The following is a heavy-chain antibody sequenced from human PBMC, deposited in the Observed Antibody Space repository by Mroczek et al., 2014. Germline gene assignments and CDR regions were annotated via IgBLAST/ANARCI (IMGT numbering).Heavy chain of an antibody. J-gene: IGHJ4*02. CDR1: GYTFTGYY. D-gene: IGHD3-22*01. CDR2: INPNSGGT. CDR3: ARARDYYDSSGYPLGGVGDY. V-gene: IGHV1-2*02. Sequence: QVQLVQSGAEVKKPGASVKVSCKASGYTFTGYYMHWVRQAPGQGLEWMGWINPNSGGTNYAQKFQGRVTMTRDTSISTAYMELRSLRSDDTAVYYCARARDYYDSSGYPLGGVGDYWGQGTPGHRLL.